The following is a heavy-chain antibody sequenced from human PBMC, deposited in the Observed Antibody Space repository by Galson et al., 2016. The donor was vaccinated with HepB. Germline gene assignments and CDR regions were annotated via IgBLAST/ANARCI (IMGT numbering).Heavy chain of an antibody. V-gene: IGHV3-30*18. CDR2: ISYDGSNK. CDR1: GFTFSSYG. CDR3: AKDGRIYCSTTTSGYDHFHY. J-gene: IGHJ4*02. Sequence: SLRLSCAASGFTFSSYGMHWVRQAPGKGLEWVAFISYDGSNKKYADSVKGRFTISRDNSKKTLYLQMDSLRAEDTAVYYCAKDGRIYCSTTTSGYDHFHYWGQETPVTVSS. D-gene: IGHD2-2*01.